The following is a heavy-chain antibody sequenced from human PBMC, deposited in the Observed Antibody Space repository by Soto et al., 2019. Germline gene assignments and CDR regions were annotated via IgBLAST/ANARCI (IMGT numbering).Heavy chain of an antibody. CDR3: ATTSGSFPY. V-gene: IGHV4-38-2*02. CDR1: GYSVNYGYY. CDR2: IYHSGRT. D-gene: IGHD1-26*01. Sequence: SETLSLTCTVSGYSVNYGYYWGWIRQSPGKRLEWIGRIYHSGRTYYNPSLKSRLTISLDTSKNQFSLKLTSVTAADTALYFRATTSGSFPYWGQGTLVTVSS. J-gene: IGHJ4*02.